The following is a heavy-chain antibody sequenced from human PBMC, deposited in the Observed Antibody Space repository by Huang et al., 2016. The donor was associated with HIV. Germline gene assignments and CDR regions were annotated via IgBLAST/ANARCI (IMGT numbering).Heavy chain of an antibody. J-gene: IGHJ4*02. D-gene: IGHD6-19*01. CDR1: GGSFSAYY. V-gene: IGHV4-34*01. CDR3: AREWLTGYSSGWLLFDY. CDR2: INHSGST. Sequence: QVQLQQWGAGLLKPSETLSLTCAVFGGSFSAYYWSWIRQPPGKGLGWIGEINHSGSTNHNPSLKRRVTIVVDTSKNQYSLKLNSVTAADAAVYYCAREWLTGYSSGWLLFDYWGQGTLVTVSS.